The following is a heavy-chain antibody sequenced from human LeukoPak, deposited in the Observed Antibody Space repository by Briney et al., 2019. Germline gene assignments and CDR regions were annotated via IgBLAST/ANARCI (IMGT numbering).Heavy chain of an antibody. V-gene: IGHV1-3*01. D-gene: IGHD6-19*01. J-gene: IGHJ4*02. CDR2: INAGNGNT. CDR1: GYTFTSYA. CDR3: ARDGWVAGLLHY. Sequence: ASVKVSCKASGYTFTSYAMHWVRQAPGQRLEWMGWINAGNGNTKYSQKFQGRVTITRDTSASTAYMELSSLRSEDTAVYYCARDGWVAGLLHYWGQGTLVTVSS.